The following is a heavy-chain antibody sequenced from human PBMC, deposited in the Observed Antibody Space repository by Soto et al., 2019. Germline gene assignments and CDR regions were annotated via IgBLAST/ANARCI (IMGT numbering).Heavy chain of an antibody. CDR2: VHHSGST. CDR3: AKSRYGLDV. J-gene: IGHJ6*02. V-gene: IGHV4-59*08. CDR1: GGSITNYY. D-gene: IGHD3-16*02. Sequence: QVQLQESGPGLVKPPETLSLTCTVSGGSITNYYWSWIRQPPGKGLEWIGYVHHSGSTNYSPSLKSRVTMSVDTSKNKVSLRLSSVSAADTAMYYCAKSRYGLDVWGQGTTVTVS.